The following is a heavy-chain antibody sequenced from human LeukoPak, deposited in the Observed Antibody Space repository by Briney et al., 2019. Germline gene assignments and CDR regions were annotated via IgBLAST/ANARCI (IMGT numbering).Heavy chain of an antibody. CDR2: INTNTGNP. CDR3: ARDGVVVVAATQSFLNAFDI. Sequence: ASVKVSCKASGYTFTSYAMNWVRQAPGQGLEWMGWINTNTGNPTYAQGFTGRFVFSLDTSVSTAYLQISSLKAEDTAVYYCARDGVVVVAATQSFLNAFDIWGQGTMVTVSS. D-gene: IGHD2-15*01. J-gene: IGHJ3*02. V-gene: IGHV7-4-1*02. CDR1: GYTFTSYA.